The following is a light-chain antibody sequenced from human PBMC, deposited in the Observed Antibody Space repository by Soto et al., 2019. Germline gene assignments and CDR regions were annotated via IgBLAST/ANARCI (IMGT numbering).Light chain of an antibody. J-gene: IGLJ1*01. CDR2: EVT. CDR3: CSYVSSKTYL. Sequence: QSVLTQPASVSGSPGQSITISCPGTSIDVGGYNYVSWYQQHPGKAPILMIDEVTNRPSGVSDLFSGSKSDNTASLTISGLHTEDEADYYCCSYVSSKTYLFGTGTKV. V-gene: IGLV2-14*01. CDR1: SIDVGGYNY.